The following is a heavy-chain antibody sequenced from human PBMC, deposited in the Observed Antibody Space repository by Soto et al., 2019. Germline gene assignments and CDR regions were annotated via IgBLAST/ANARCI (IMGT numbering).Heavy chain of an antibody. CDR3: ASAGYSYAGFDYYYGMDV. J-gene: IGHJ6*02. CDR2: IYYSGST. CDR1: GGSVSGYY. Sequence: PSETLSLTCAVYGGSVSGYYWSWIRQPPGKGLEWIGYIYYSGSTNYNPSLKSRVTMSIDTSKNQFSLKLSSVTAADTAVYYCASAGYSYAGFDYYYGMDVWGQGTTVTVSS. D-gene: IGHD5-18*01. V-gene: IGHV4-34*11.